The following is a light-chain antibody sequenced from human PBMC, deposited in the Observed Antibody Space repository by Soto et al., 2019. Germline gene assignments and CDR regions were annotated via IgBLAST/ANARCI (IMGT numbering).Light chain of an antibody. CDR1: QRVNIY. J-gene: IGKJ1*01. Sequence: EIVLTQSPATLSLSLGDRATLSCTASQRVNIYLDWYQQKPGQAPKLLIYDTSVMATGIPARFSGSGSETDFTLTISSLESEDFAIYYCQQHSSHTWTFGPGTRV. CDR3: QQHSSHTWT. CDR2: DTS. V-gene: IGKV3-11*01.